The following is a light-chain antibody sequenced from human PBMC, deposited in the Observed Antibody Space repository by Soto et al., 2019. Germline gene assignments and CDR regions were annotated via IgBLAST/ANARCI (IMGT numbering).Light chain of an antibody. J-gene: IGKJ5*01. CDR2: AAS. Sequence: DIQMTQSPSSLSASVGDRVTITCRASQSISSYLNLYQQKPGQAPKLLIYAASSLQSGVPSRFSGSGSGTDFTLTISSLQPEDFATYYCQQSYSTPSITFGQGTRLEIK. CDR1: QSISSY. V-gene: IGKV1-39*01. CDR3: QQSYSTPSIT.